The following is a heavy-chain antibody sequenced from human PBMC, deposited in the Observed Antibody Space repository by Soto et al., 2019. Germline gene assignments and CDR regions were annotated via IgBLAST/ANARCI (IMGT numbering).Heavy chain of an antibody. J-gene: IGHJ6*02. CDR3: ARDPTYYDFWSGYDYYYYGMDV. V-gene: IGHV1-69*01. CDR1: GGTFSSYA. Sequence: QVQLVQSGAEVQKPGSSVKVSCKASGGTFSSYAISWVRQAPGQGLEWMGGVIPIFGTANYAQKLHGRVTITADESKSTAYMELSSLRSEDTAVYYCARDPTYYDFWSGYDYYYYGMDVWGQGTTVTVSS. D-gene: IGHD3-3*01. CDR2: VIPIFGTA.